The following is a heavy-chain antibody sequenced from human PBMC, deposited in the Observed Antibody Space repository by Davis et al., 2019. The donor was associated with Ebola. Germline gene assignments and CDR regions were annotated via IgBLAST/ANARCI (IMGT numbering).Heavy chain of an antibody. CDR2: ISYDGTKK. CDR1: GITFSSYA. V-gene: IGHV3-30-3*01. Sequence: GESLKISCSASGITFSSYAMHWVRQAPGKGLEWVAVISYDGTKKYYADSVKGRFTISRDNSKNTLYLQMSSLTAADTAVYFCARDDLYYHDPNDYPAGIYWGQGTLVTVSS. J-gene: IGHJ4*02. CDR3: ARDDLYYHDPNDYPAGIY. D-gene: IGHD3-22*01.